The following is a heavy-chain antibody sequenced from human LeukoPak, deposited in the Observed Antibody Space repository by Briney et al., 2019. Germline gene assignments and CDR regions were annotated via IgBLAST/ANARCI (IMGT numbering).Heavy chain of an antibody. J-gene: IGHJ4*02. CDR1: GFTFSSYW. CDR3: ARGRPHGNDY. CDR2: IASDGSST. Sequence: GGSLRLSCAASGFTFSSYWMNWVRQAPRKGLVWVSRIASDGSSTTYADSVKGRFSISRDNAKNTLYLQMNSLRVEDTAVYYCARGRPHGNDYWGQGTLVTVSS. V-gene: IGHV3-74*01. D-gene: IGHD4-23*01.